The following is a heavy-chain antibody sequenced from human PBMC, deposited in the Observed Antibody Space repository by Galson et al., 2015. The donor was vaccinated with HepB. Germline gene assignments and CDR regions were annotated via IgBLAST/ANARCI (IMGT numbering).Heavy chain of an antibody. J-gene: IGHJ4*02. D-gene: IGHD5-18*01. V-gene: IGHV5-51*03. Sequence: QSGAEVKKPGESLKISCKGSGYSFTSYWIGWVRQMPGKGLEWMGIIYPGDSDTRYSPSFQGQVTISADKSISTAYLQWSSLKASDTSMYYCASVSGYSYGYGGYFDYWGPGTLVTVSS. CDR1: GYSFTSYW. CDR3: ASVSGYSYGYGGYFDY. CDR2: IYPGDSDT.